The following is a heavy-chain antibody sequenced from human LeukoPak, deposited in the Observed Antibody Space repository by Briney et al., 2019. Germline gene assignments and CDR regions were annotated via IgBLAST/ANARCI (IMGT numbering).Heavy chain of an antibody. CDR3: ARGIVGGAYYYYGMDV. J-gene: IGHJ6*02. D-gene: IGHD3-16*01. CDR2: ISSSSSTI. CDR1: GFIFSDYE. V-gene: IGHV3-48*03. Sequence: GGSLRLSCVGSGFIFSDYEMNWVRQAPGKGLEWLSNISSSSSTIYYADSVKGRFTISRDSAKDSLYLQMNSLRAEDTALYYCARGIVGGAYYYYGMDVWGQGTTVTVSS.